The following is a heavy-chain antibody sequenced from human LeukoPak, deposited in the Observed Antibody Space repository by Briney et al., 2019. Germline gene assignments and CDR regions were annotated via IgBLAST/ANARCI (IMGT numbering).Heavy chain of an antibody. CDR3: ARNLAYNAFDI. V-gene: IGHV3-7*01. D-gene: IGHD1-1*01. Sequence: GGSLRLSCAASGFTFDDYGMAWVRQPPGKGLEWVATIKEDGSQKDYEDSVKGRFTISRDNVKNSLYLQMDSLRAEDTAVYFCARNLAYNAFDIWGQGTMVTVSS. CDR2: IKEDGSQK. CDR1: GFTFDDYG. J-gene: IGHJ3*02.